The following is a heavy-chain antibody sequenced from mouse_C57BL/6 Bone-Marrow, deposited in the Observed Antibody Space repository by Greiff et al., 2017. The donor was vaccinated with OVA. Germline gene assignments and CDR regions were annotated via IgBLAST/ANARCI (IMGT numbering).Heavy chain of an antibody. CDR2: IDPENGDT. V-gene: IGHV14-4*01. CDR3: TPTGTHFDV. J-gene: IGHJ1*03. Sequence: EVQLQQSGAELVRPGASVKLSCTASGFNIKDDYMHWVKQRPEQGLEWIGWIDPENGDTEYASKFQGKATITADTSSNTAYLQLSSLTSEDTAFYYCTPTGTHFDVWGTGTTVTVSS. D-gene: IGHD4-1*02. CDR1: GFNIKDDY.